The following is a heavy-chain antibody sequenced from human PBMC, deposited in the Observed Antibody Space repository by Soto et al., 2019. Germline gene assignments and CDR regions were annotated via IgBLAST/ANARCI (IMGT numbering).Heavy chain of an antibody. CDR3: ARISALGQAAFDL. CDR2: IHYDGVST. V-gene: IGHV3-64*01. Sequence: EVQLVESGGGLVQPGGSLRLSCAASGFTLSVYSMHWVRQAPGKGLEFVSAIHYDGVSTFYANSVKGRFTISRDTSKNTLYLQMGSLSADDRAVYYCARISALGQAAFDLWGQGTMVTVSS. J-gene: IGHJ3*01. CDR1: GFTLSVYS.